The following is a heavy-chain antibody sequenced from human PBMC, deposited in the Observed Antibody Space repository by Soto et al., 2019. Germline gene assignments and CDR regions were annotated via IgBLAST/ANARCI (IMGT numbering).Heavy chain of an antibody. CDR1: GFTFSSYG. Sequence: QVQLVESGGGVVQPGRSLRLSCAASGFTFSSYGMHWVRQAPGKGLEWVAGVSYDGNDKYYVDSVKGRFTISRDNSKNTLYLQMNSLRVEDTAVYYCARGKGNNCNYIWFDPWGQGTLVTVSS. V-gene: IGHV3-30*03. CDR2: VSYDGNDK. D-gene: IGHD1-7*01. J-gene: IGHJ5*02. CDR3: ARGKGNNCNYIWFDP.